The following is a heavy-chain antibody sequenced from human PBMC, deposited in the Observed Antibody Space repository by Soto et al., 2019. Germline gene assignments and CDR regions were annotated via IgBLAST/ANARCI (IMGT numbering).Heavy chain of an antibody. CDR3: ASASCIYCSGGSWNRVPFDY. J-gene: IGHJ4*02. CDR1: GGSISSSSYY. CDR2: IYYSGST. V-gene: IGHV4-39*01. Sequence: SETLSLTCTVSGGSISSSSYYWGWIRQPPGKGLEWIGSIYYSGSTYYNPSLKSRVTISVDTSKNQFSLKLSSVTAADTAVYYCASASCIYCSGGSWNRVPFDYWGQGTLVTVSS. D-gene: IGHD2-15*01.